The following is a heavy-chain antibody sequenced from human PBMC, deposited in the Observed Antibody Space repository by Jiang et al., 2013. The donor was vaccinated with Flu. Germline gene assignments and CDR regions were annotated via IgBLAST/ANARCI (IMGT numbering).Heavy chain of an antibody. J-gene: IGHJ3*02. D-gene: IGHD3-9*01. CDR3: AKELRYFDWLNDAFDI. CDR2: ISWNSGSI. CDR1: GFTFDDYA. V-gene: IGHV3-9*01. Sequence: SGGGLVQPGRSLRLSCAASGFTFDDYAMHWVRQAPGKGLEWVSGISWNSGSIGYADSVKGRFTISRDNAKNSLYLQMNSLRAEDTALYYCAKELRYFDWLNDAFDIWGQGTMVTVSS.